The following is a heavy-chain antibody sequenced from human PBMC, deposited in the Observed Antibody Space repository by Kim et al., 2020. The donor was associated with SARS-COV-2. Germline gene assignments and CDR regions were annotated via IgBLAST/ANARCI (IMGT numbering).Heavy chain of an antibody. CDR2: IYYSGST. CDR1: GGSISSSSYY. V-gene: IGHV4-39*01. J-gene: IGHJ6*02. Sequence: SETLSLTCTVSGGSISSSSYYWGWIRQPPGKGLEWIGSIYYSGSTYYNPSLKSRVTISVDTSKNQFSLKLSSVTAADTAVYYCAIPGGYCSSTSCNQNYYYYGMDVWGQGTTVTVSS. CDR3: AIPGGYCSSTSCNQNYYYYGMDV. D-gene: IGHD2-2*01.